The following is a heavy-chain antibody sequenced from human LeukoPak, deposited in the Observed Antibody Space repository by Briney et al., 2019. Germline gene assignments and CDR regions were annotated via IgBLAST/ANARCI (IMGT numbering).Heavy chain of an antibody. D-gene: IGHD3-16*01. CDR3: AKEVMILPRFDP. CDR2: IRYDGSNK. CDR1: GFTFSNYG. Sequence: QPGGSLRLPCAASGFTFSNYGMHWVRQAPGKGLEWVAFIRYDGSNKYYADSVKGRFTISRDNSKNTLYLQMNSLRAEDTAVYYCAKEVMILPRFDPWGQGTLVTVSS. J-gene: IGHJ5*02. V-gene: IGHV3-30*02.